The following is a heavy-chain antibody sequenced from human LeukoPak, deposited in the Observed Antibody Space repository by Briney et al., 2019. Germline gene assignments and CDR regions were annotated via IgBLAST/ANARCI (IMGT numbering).Heavy chain of an antibody. CDR1: GFTFSSYA. CDR2: ISYDGSNK. J-gene: IGHJ4*02. V-gene: IGHV3-30-3*02. CDR3: ASLSIAVVGTDY. D-gene: IGHD6-19*01. Sequence: PGGSLRLSCAASGFTFSSYAMHWVRQAPGKGLEWVAVISYDGSNKYYADSVKGRFTISRDNSKNTLYLQMNSLRAEDTAVYYCASLSIAVVGTDYWGQGTLVTVSS.